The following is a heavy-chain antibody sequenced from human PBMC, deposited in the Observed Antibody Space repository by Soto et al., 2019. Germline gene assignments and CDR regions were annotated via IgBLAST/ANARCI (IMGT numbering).Heavy chain of an antibody. Sequence: QVQLVQSGAEVKKPGSSVKVSCKASGGTFSSYAISWVRQAPGQGLEWMGGIIPIFGTANYAQKFQGRVTITADESTSTAYMELSSLRSEDTAVYYCARAPLYRSSTSCYIRGPHYGMDVWGQGTTVTVSS. V-gene: IGHV1-69*01. D-gene: IGHD2-2*02. CDR1: GGTFSSYA. CDR3: ARAPLYRSSTSCYIRGPHYGMDV. J-gene: IGHJ6*02. CDR2: IIPIFGTA.